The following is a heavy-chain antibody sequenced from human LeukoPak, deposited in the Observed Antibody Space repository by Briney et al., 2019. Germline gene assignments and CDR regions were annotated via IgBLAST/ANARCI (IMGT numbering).Heavy chain of an antibody. J-gene: IGHJ4*02. Sequence: SETLSLTCTVSGGSISSYYWSWIRQPPGKGLEWIGYIYYSGSTYYNPSLKSRVTISVDTSKNQFSLKLSSVTAADTAVYYCAREQYREQFDYWGQGTLVTVSS. V-gene: IGHV4-30-4*08. D-gene: IGHD6-6*01. CDR2: IYYSGST. CDR3: AREQYREQFDY. CDR1: GGSISSYY.